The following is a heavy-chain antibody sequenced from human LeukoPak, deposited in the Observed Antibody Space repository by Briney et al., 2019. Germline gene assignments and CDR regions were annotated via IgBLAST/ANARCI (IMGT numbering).Heavy chain of an antibody. Sequence: GGSLRLSCAASGFTFSSYGMHWVRQAPGKGLEWVAVISYDGSNKYYADSVKGRFTISRDNSKNTLYLQMNSLRAEDTAVYYCAKGVVGAKLSVYYGMDVWGQGTTVTVSS. CDR2: ISYDGSNK. CDR1: GFTFSSYG. CDR3: AKGVVGAKLSVYYGMDV. J-gene: IGHJ6*02. D-gene: IGHD1-26*01. V-gene: IGHV3-30*18.